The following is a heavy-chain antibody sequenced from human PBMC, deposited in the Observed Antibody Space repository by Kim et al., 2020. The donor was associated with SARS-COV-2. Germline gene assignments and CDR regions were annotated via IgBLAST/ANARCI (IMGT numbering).Heavy chain of an antibody. J-gene: IGHJ4*01. CDR1: EFTFSSYA. CDR2: FSGSGGST. Sequence: GGSLRLSCAASEFTFSSYAMSWVRQAPGKGLEWVSAFSGSGGSTYYADSGKGRFTISSDNSKNKLYLQMNSLRAEDTAAHYCAKHFDYWGRGTLVTVSS. V-gene: IGHV3-23*01. CDR3: AKHFDY.